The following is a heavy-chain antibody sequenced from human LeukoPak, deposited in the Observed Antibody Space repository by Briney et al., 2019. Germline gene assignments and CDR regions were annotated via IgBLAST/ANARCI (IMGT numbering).Heavy chain of an antibody. CDR1: GFTFSSYG. CDR3: ARDLRGPSE. J-gene: IGHJ4*02. Sequence: GGSLRLSCAASGFTFSSYGMHWVRQAPGKGLDWVTAVWYDGSNKYYADSVKGRFTISRDNSKNTLYLQMISLRPEDTAVYYCARDLRGPSEWGQGTLVTVSS. D-gene: IGHD4-17*01. CDR2: VWYDGSNK. V-gene: IGHV3-33*01.